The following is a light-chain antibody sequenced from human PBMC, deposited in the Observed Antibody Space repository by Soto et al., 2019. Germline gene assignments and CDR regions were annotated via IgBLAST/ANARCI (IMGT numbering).Light chain of an antibody. V-gene: IGLV2-14*01. J-gene: IGLJ1*01. CDR3: SSYTSSSTLENV. CDR2: DVS. Sequence: QSALTQPASVSGSPGQSITISCTGTSSDVGGYNYVSWYQQHPGKAPKLMIYDVSNRPSGVSNRFSGSKSGNTASLTISGLQAEDEAEYYCSSYTSSSTLENVFGTGTKVTVL. CDR1: SSDVGGYNY.